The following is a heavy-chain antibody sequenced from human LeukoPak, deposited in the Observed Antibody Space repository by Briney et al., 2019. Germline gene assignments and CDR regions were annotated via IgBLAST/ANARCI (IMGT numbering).Heavy chain of an antibody. CDR1: GGSFSGYY. CDR2: INHSGST. CDR3: ASVGATHGYFQR. D-gene: IGHD1-26*01. J-gene: IGHJ1*01. Sequence: SETLSLTCAVYGGSFSGYYWSWIRQPPGKGLEWIGEINHSGSTNYNPSLKSRVTISVDTSKNQFSLKLSSVTAADTAVYYCASVGATHGYFQRWGQGTLVTVSS. V-gene: IGHV4-34*01.